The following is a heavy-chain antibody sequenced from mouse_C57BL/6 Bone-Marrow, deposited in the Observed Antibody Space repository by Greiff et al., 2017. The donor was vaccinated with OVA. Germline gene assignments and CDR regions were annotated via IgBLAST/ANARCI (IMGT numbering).Heavy chain of an antibody. D-gene: IGHD1-1*01. J-gene: IGHJ2*01. CDR2: IDPSDSYT. CDR1: GYTFTSYW. Sequence: QVQLQQPGAELVMPGASVKLSCKASGYTFTSYWMHWVKQRPGQGLEWIGEIDPSDSYTNYNQKFKGKSTLTVDKSSSTAYMQLSSLTSEDSAVYYCAREDYGSRYYFDNWGQGTTLTVSS. V-gene: IGHV1-69*01. CDR3: AREDYGSRYYFDN.